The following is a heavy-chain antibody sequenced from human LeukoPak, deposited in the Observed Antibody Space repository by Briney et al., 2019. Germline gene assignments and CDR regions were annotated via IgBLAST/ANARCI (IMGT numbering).Heavy chain of an antibody. J-gene: IGHJ3*02. CDR1: GGSISSGSYY. V-gene: IGHV4-39*01. CDR2: IYHSGST. CDR3: ARQTYYYDSSGYYPHDAFDI. Sequence: SQTLSLTCTVSGGSISSGSYYWSWIRQPPGKGLEWIGSIYHSGSTYYNPSLKSRVTISVDTSKNQFSLKLSSVTAADTAVYYCARQTYYYDSSGYYPHDAFDIWGQGTMVTVSS. D-gene: IGHD3-22*01.